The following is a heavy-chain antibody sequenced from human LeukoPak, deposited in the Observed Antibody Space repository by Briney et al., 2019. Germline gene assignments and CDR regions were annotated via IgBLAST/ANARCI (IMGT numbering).Heavy chain of an antibody. D-gene: IGHD3-3*01. Sequence: GGSLRLSCAASGFTFSSYAMSWVRQAPGKGLEWVSYISSSSSTIYYADSVKGRFTISRDNAKNSLYLQMNSLRAEDTAVYYCARDDTLYYDFWSGYYEGWDYWGQGTLVTVSS. CDR1: GFTFSSYA. V-gene: IGHV3-48*01. CDR2: ISSSSSTI. CDR3: ARDDTLYYDFWSGYYEGWDY. J-gene: IGHJ4*02.